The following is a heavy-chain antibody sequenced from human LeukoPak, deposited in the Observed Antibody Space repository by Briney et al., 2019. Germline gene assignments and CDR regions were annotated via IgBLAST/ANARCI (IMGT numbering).Heavy chain of an antibody. J-gene: IGHJ4*02. CDR1: GFTFSSYW. V-gene: IGHV3-7*01. Sequence: GGSLRLSCAASGFTFSSYWMSWVRQAPGKGLEWVANIKQDGSEKYYVDSVKGRFTISRDNAKNSLYLQMNSLRAEDTAVYYCARDRGGSYPAIDYWGQGTLVTVSS. D-gene: IGHD1-26*01. CDR2: IKQDGSEK. CDR3: ARDRGGSYPAIDY.